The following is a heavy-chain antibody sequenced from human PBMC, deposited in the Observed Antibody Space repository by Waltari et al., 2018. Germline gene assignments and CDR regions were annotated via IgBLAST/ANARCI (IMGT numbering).Heavy chain of an antibody. CDR3: ARTYYYDSGGWFDP. CDR2: IIPVLGIA. J-gene: IGHJ5*02. D-gene: IGHD3-22*01. Sequence: QVQLVQSGAEVKKPGSSVKVSCKASGGTFSSYTISWVRQAPGQGLEWMGRIIPVLGIANYAQKFQGRVTITADKSTSTAYMELSSLRSEDTAVYYCARTYYYDSGGWFDPWGQGTLVTVSS. CDR1: GGTFSSYT. V-gene: IGHV1-69*02.